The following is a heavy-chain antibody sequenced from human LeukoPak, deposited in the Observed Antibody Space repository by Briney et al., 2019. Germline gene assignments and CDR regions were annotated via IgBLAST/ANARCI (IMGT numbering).Heavy chain of an antibody. J-gene: IGHJ5*02. Sequence: SETLSLTCTVSGGSISSGGYYWSWLRQHPGKGLEWIGYIYYSGSTYYNPSLKSRVTISVDTSKNQFSLKLSSVTAADTAVYYCARTGGVAATTPGAYWFDPWGQGTLVTVSS. CDR1: GGSISSGGYY. V-gene: IGHV4-31*03. D-gene: IGHD2-15*01. CDR2: IYYSGST. CDR3: ARTGGVAATTPGAYWFDP.